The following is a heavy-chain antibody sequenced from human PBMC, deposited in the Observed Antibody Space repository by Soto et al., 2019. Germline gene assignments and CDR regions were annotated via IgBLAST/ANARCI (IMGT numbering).Heavy chain of an antibody. D-gene: IGHD4-17*01. CDR1: GGSFSGYY. V-gene: IGHV4-34*01. CDR2: INHSGST. J-gene: IGHJ6*02. Sequence: QVQLQQWGAGLLKPSETLSLTCAVYGGSFSGYYWSWIRQPQGKGLEWIGEINHSGSTNYNPSLKSRVTISVDTSKNQFSLKLSSVTAADTAVYYCAREDGDPNYYYYGMDVWGQGTTVTVSS. CDR3: AREDGDPNYYYYGMDV.